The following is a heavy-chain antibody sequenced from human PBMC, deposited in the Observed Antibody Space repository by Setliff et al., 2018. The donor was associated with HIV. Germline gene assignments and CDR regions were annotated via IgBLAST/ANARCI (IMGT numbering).Heavy chain of an antibody. V-gene: IGHV3-11*04. Sequence: GGSLRLSCAASGFTFSDYYMSWIRQAPGKGLEWISYISRGGRTKYYADSVKGRFTISRDNAKNSLYLQMNSLRAEDTAVYYCARGEPTILIEPAAFFDYWGQGTLVTVSS. CDR3: ARGEPTILIEPAAFFDY. J-gene: IGHJ4*02. CDR2: ISRGGRTK. CDR1: GFTFSDYY. D-gene: IGHD2-2*01.